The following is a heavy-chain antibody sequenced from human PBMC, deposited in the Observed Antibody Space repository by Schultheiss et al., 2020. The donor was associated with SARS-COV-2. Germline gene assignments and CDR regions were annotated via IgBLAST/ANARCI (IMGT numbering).Heavy chain of an antibody. CDR1: GGSISSYY. J-gene: IGHJ5*02. D-gene: IGHD3-10*01. Sequence: SETLSLTCTVSGGSISSYYWSWIRQPPGKGLEWIGYIYYSGSTNYNPSLKSRVTISVDTSKNQFSLKLSSVTAADTAVYYCARVGRSYYGSGSPNWFDHWGQGTLVTVSS. V-gene: IGHV4-59*01. CDR3: ARVGRSYYGSGSPNWFDH. CDR2: IYYSGST.